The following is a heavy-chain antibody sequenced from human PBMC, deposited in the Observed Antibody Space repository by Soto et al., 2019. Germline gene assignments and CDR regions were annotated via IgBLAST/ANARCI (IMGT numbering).Heavy chain of an antibody. CDR3: ARGGMVRGHYYYYGMDV. J-gene: IGHJ6*02. CDR1: GGSFSGYY. D-gene: IGHD3-10*01. CDR2: INHSGST. Sequence: SETLSLTCAVYGGSFSGYYWSWIRQPPGKGLEWIGEINHSGSTNYNPSLKSRVTISVDTSKNQFSLKLSSVTAADTAVYYCARGGMVRGHYYYYGMDVWGQGTPVTVSS. V-gene: IGHV4-34*01.